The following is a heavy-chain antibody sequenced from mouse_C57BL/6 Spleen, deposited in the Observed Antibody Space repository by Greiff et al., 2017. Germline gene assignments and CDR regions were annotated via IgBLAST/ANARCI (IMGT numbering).Heavy chain of an antibody. V-gene: IGHV8-12*01. D-gene: IGHD2-4*01. CDR2: IYWDDDK. J-gene: IGHJ1*03. Sequence: ESGPGILQSSQTLSLTCSFSGFSLSTSGMGVSWIRQPSGKGLEWLAHIYWDDDKRYNPSLKSRLTISKDTSRNQVFLKITSVDTADTATYYCARSPYDYDGNWYFDVWGTGTTVTVSS. CDR3: ARSPYDYDGNWYFDV. CDR1: GFSLSTSGMG.